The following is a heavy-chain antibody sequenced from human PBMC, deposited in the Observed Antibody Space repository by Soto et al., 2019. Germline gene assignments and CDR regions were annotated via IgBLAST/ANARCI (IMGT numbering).Heavy chain of an antibody. CDR1: GGSISSGGYY. Sequence: PSETLSLTCTVSGGSISSGGYYWSWIRQHPGKGLEWIGYIYYSGSTYYNPSLKSRVTISVDTSKNQFSLKLSSVTAADTAVYYCARGRGAAAAPLRIMRWFDPWGQGTLVTVSS. D-gene: IGHD6-13*01. V-gene: IGHV4-31*03. J-gene: IGHJ5*02. CDR3: ARGRGAAAAPLRIMRWFDP. CDR2: IYYSGST.